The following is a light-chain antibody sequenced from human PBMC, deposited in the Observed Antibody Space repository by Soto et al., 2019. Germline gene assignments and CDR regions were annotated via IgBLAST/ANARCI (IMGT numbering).Light chain of an antibody. CDR2: WAS. CDR1: QSVLYSSNNKNY. V-gene: IGKV4-1*01. J-gene: IGKJ2*01. Sequence: DIVMTQSPDSLAVSLGERATINCKSSQSVLYSSNNKNYLSWYQQKPGQPPKLLIYWASTRESGVPDRFSGSGSGTDFTLTISSLQAEDVAVYSCQQYYNPSMYTFGQGTKLEIK. CDR3: QQYYNPSMYT.